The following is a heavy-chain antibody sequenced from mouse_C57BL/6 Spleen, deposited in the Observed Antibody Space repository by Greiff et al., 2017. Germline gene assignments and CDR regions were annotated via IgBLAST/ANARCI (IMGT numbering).Heavy chain of an antibody. CDR2: ISNLAYSI. V-gene: IGHV5-15*01. CDR1: GFTFSDYG. CDR3: ARRSWDGGYAMDY. J-gene: IGHJ4*01. D-gene: IGHD4-1*01. Sequence: EVKLQASGGGLVQPGGSLKLSCAASGFTFSDYGMAWVRQAPRKGPEWVAFISNLAYSIYYADTVTGRFTISRENAKNTLYLEMSSLRSEDTAMYYCARRSWDGGYAMDYWGQGTSVTVSS.